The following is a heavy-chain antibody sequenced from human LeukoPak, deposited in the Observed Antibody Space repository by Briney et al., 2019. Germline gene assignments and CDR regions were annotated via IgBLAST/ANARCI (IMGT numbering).Heavy chain of an antibody. CDR1: GGSISSSSYY. D-gene: IGHD3-10*01. Sequence: SETLSLTCTVSGGSISSSSYYWSWIRQPPGKGLEWIGYIYYSGSTNYNPSLKSRVTISVDTSKNQFSLKLSSVTAADTAVYYCARSYYGSGSYLQGYSFDPWGQGTLVTVSS. CDR3: ARSYYGSGSYLQGYSFDP. J-gene: IGHJ5*02. V-gene: IGHV4-61*01. CDR2: IYYSGST.